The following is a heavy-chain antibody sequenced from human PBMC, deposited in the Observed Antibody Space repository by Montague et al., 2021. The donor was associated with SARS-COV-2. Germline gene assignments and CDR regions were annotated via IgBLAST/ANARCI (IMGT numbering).Heavy chain of an antibody. CDR2: IKQDGSET. CDR3: AKGYTGDWDHYLDY. J-gene: IGHJ4*02. Sequence: SLRLSCAASGFSFNDYWMSWVRQAPGKGLEWVANIKQDGSETNHXDSVRGRFTVSRDNARNSLFLQMDSLSTEDTAVYYCAKGYTGDWDHYLDYWGQGTLVTDSS. D-gene: IGHD6-19*01. V-gene: IGHV3-7*01. CDR1: GFSFNDYW.